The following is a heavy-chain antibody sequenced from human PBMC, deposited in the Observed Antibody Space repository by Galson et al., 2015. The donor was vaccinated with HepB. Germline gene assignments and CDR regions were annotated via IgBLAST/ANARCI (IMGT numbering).Heavy chain of an antibody. CDR2: INPNSGDT. CDR1: GYTFTGFY. Sequence: SVKVSCKASGYTFTGFYLHWVRQAPGQGLEWMGWINPNSGDTNYAQKFKGWVTMTRDTSISTAYMELSSLRSEDTAVYYCARAWRNQLLSDSWGQGTLVTVSS. V-gene: IGHV1-2*04. D-gene: IGHD2-2*01. CDR3: ARAWRNQLLSDS. J-gene: IGHJ4*02.